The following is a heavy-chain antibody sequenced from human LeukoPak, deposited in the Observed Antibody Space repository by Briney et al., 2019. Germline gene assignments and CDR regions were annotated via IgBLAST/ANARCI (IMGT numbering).Heavy chain of an antibody. CDR3: TRREYNDYWTAFPF. Sequence: GESLKISCQTSGYIFAYYWIAWARQPPGKGLEWMGIIYPHDFNVKYSPSFQGHVTISVDKSVSTAYLQWNTLKASDTATYFCTRREYNDYWTAFPFWGQGTEVAVSS. CDR2: IYPHDFNV. CDR1: GYIFAYYW. V-gene: IGHV5-51*01. J-gene: IGHJ4*02. D-gene: IGHD2/OR15-2a*01.